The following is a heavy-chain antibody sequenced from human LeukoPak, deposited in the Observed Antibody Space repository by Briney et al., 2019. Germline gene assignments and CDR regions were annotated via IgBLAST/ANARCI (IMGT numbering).Heavy chain of an antibody. D-gene: IGHD3-9*01. CDR2: INPNSGGT. CDR1: GYTFTGNY. V-gene: IGHV1-2*06. Sequence: ASVKVSCRASGYTFTGNYIHWVRQAPGQGLEWMGRINPNSGGTTYAQRFQGRVTMTRDTSISIAFMELTRLRPDDTAMYYCARDREYDVLTGDGWGQGTLVTVSS. J-gene: IGHJ4*02. CDR3: ARDREYDVLTGDG.